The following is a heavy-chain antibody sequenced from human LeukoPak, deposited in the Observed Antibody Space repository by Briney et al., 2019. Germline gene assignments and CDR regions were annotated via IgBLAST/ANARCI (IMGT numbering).Heavy chain of an antibody. V-gene: IGHV1-69*13. CDR1: GGTFSSYA. J-gene: IGHJ1*01. CDR2: IIPIFGTA. CDR3: VLGRAQKHWEVWFFPHSNRAEYFQH. D-gene: IGHD7-27*01. Sequence: GASVKVSCKASGGTFSSYAISWVRQASGQGHEWMGGIIPIFGTANYAQKFQGRVTITADESTSTAYMELSSLRSEDTAVYYCVLGRAQKHWEVWFFPHSNRAEYFQHWGQGTLVTVSS.